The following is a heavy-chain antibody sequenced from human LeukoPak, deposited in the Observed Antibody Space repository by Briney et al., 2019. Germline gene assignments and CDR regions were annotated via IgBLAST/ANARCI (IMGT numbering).Heavy chain of an antibody. V-gene: IGHV3-30*18. CDR2: ISYDGSNK. Sequence: GRSLRLSCAASGFTFSSYGMHWVRQAPGKGLEWVAVISYDGSNKYYADSVKGRFTISRDNSKNTPYLQMNSLRAEDTAVYYCAKPVRFRELLYSFDYWGQGTQVTVSS. CDR3: AKPVRFRELLYSFDY. D-gene: IGHD3-10*01. CDR1: GFTFSSYG. J-gene: IGHJ4*02.